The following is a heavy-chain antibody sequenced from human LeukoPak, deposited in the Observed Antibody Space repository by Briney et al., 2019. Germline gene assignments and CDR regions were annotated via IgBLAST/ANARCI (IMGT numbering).Heavy chain of an antibody. CDR3: ARHFRSVTMGPENDY. V-gene: IGHV4-39*01. CDR2: IYYSEST. CDR1: GGSISSSSYY. Sequence: SETLSLTCTVSGGSISSSSYYWGWIRQPPGKGLEWIGSIYYSESTYYNPSLKSRVTISVDTSKNQFSLKLSSVTAADTAVYYCARHFRSVTMGPENDYWGQGTLVTVSS. D-gene: IGHD4-17*01. J-gene: IGHJ4*02.